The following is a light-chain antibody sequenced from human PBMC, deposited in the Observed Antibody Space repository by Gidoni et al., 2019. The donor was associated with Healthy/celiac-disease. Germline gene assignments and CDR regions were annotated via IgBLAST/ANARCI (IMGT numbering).Light chain of an antibody. CDR3: KQYGRTPRT. V-gene: IGKV3-20*01. CDR1: QSVSNSY. CDR2: GGS. J-gene: IGKJ1*01. Sequence: EIVLTHSPGTLSSSPGKRATLSCRASQSVSNSYLAWYQQKPGQAPRLLIYGGSSRATGIPDRFSGSGSGTDFTLTISRVEPEDFAVYYCKQYGRTPRTFGQGTKVEIK.